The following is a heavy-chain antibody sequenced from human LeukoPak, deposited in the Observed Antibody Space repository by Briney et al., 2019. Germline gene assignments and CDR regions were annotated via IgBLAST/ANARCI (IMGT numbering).Heavy chain of an antibody. Sequence: SETLSLSCTVSGASVSGSDSNWGWVRQAPGKGLEWIGNVYYTGSTAYNPSLKSRVTMSVDTSKNQFSLKMTSVTAADTAVYHCTRLSKGRYFDYIFDYWGQGTLVTVSS. V-gene: IGHV4-39*01. CDR3: TRLSKGRYFDYIFDY. CDR1: GASVSGSDSN. J-gene: IGHJ4*02. CDR2: VYYTGST. D-gene: IGHD3-9*01.